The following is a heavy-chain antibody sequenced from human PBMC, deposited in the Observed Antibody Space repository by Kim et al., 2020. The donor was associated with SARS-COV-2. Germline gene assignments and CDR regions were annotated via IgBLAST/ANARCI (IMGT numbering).Heavy chain of an antibody. J-gene: IGHJ4*02. CDR2: ISHSSTTI. D-gene: IGHD3-16*01. CDR3: TTLDTSGGVDY. V-gene: IGHV3-48*02. CDR1: GFTLIYFN. Sequence: GGSLRLSCAASGFTLIYFNMKWVRQAPGKGLEWISLISHSSTTIYYADSVRGRFTISRDNAKNSLYLQMNSLRDEDTAVYYCTTLDTSGGVDYWGQGILVTVSS.